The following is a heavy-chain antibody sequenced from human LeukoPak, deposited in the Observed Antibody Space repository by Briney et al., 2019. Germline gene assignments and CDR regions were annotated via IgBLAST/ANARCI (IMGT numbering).Heavy chain of an antibody. CDR2: IIPILGIA. Sequence: SVKVSCKASGGTFSSYAISWVRQAPGQGLEWMGRIIPILGIANYAQKFQGRVTITADESTSTAYMELSSLRSEDTAVYYCARDSVAGSPEFDYWGQGTLVTVSS. J-gene: IGHJ4*02. CDR3: ARDSVAGSPEFDY. CDR1: GGTFSSYA. D-gene: IGHD6-19*01. V-gene: IGHV1-69*04.